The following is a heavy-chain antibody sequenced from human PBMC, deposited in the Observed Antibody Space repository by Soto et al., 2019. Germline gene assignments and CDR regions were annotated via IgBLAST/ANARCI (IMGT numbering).Heavy chain of an antibody. CDR2: ISSNGGST. CDR3: VKDSDGSGSYYNGEGDY. V-gene: IGHV3-64D*06. J-gene: IGHJ4*02. Sequence: GGSLRLSCSASGFTFSSYAMHWVRQAPGKGLEYVSAISSNGGSTYYADSVKGRFTISRDNSKNTLYLQMSSLRAEDTAVYYCVKDSDGSGSYYNGEGDYWGQGTLVTVSS. CDR1: GFTFSSYA. D-gene: IGHD3-10*01.